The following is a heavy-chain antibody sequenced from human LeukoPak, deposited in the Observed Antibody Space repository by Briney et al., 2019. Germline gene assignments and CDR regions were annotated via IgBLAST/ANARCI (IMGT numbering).Heavy chain of an antibody. V-gene: IGHV3-30-3*01. D-gene: IGHD3-22*01. CDR2: ISYDGGNQ. Sequence: PGRSLRLSCAASGFTFASHAMHWVRQAPGKGLEWVAVISYDGGNQYYADSVKGRFTISSDNSKNTLYLQMNSLRAEDTAVYYCARDGLPYYYDSTGYYGYNYFFDYWGQGTLVTVSS. CDR3: ARDGLPYYYDSTGYYGYNYFFDY. J-gene: IGHJ4*02. CDR1: GFTFASHA.